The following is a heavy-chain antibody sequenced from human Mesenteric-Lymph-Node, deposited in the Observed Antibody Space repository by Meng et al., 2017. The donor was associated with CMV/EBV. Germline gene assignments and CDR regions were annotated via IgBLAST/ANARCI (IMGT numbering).Heavy chain of an antibody. Sequence: ASVKVSCKASGYTFTSYGISWVRQAPGQGLEWMGWISAYNGNTNYAQKLQGRVTMTTDTSTSTAYMELRSLRSYDTAVYYCARVGPRITIFGVVPRGQKNWFDPWGQGTLVTVSS. V-gene: IGHV1-18*01. J-gene: IGHJ5*02. CDR1: GYTFTSYG. CDR3: ARVGPRITIFGVVPRGQKNWFDP. CDR2: ISAYNGNT. D-gene: IGHD3-3*01.